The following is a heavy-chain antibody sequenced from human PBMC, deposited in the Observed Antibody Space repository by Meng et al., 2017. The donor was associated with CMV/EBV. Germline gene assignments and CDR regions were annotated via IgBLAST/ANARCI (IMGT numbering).Heavy chain of an antibody. Sequence: ASVKVSCKASGYTFTSYAMNWVRQAPGQGLEWMGWINTNTGNPTYAQGFTGRFVFSLDTSVSTAYLQICSLKAEDTAVYYCARGAYDFWSGKDDYWGQGTLVTVSS. CDR2: INTNTGNP. CDR1: GYTFTSYA. D-gene: IGHD3-3*01. V-gene: IGHV7-4-1*01. CDR3: ARGAYDFWSGKDDY. J-gene: IGHJ4*02.